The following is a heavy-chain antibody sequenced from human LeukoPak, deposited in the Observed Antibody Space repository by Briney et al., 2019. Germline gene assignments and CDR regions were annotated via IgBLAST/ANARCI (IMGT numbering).Heavy chain of an antibody. D-gene: IGHD1-1*01. J-gene: IGHJ3*02. V-gene: IGHV4-59*08. CDR1: GGSISGYF. CDR3: ARLNQLERFDAFDI. Sequence: SETLSLTCTVSGGSISGYFWSWIRQSPGKGLEWIGYIYYIGSTKYNPSLKSRVTISVDTSKNQFSLKVKSVTAAETAVYYCARLNQLERFDAFDIWGQGTMVTVSS. CDR2: IYYIGST.